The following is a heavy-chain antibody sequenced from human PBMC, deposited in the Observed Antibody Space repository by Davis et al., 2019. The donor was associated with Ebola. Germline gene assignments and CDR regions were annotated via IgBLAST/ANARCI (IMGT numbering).Heavy chain of an antibody. CDR2: INHSGST. J-gene: IGHJ4*02. D-gene: IGHD5-18*01. CDR3: ARSGYSYGSDY. Sequence: MPSETLSLTCAVYGGSFSGYYWSWIRQPPGKGLEWIGEINHSGSTNYNPSLKSRVTISVDTSKNQFSLKLSSVTAADTAVYHCARSGYSYGSDYWGQGTLVTVSS. CDR1: GGSFSGYY. V-gene: IGHV4-34*01.